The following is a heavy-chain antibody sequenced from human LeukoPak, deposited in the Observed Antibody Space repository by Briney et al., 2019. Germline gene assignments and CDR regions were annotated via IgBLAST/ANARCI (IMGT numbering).Heavy chain of an antibody. CDR3: AKDHGQLWLLFDY. CDR2: ISYDGSNK. Sequence: GGSLRLSCAASGFTFSSYGMHWVRQAPGKGLEWVAVISYDGSNKYYADSVKGRFTISRDNSKNTLYLQMNSLRAEDTAVYYCAKDHGQLWLLFDYWGQGTLVTVSS. V-gene: IGHV3-30*18. D-gene: IGHD5-18*01. CDR1: GFTFSSYG. J-gene: IGHJ4*02.